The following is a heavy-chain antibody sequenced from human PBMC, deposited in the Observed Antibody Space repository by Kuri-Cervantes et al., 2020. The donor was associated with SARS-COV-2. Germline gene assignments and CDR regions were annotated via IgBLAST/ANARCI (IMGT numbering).Heavy chain of an antibody. V-gene: IGHV3-21*01. CDR1: GFTFSSYS. Sequence: GGSLRLSCAASGFTFSSYSMNWVRQAPGKGLEWVSSISSSSSYIYYADSVKGRFTISRDNAMNSLYLQMNSLRAEDTAVYYCARGGYCSGGSCYSVYYYYYYGMDVWGQGTTVTVSS. D-gene: IGHD2-15*01. J-gene: IGHJ6*02. CDR3: ARGGYCSGGSCYSVYYYYYYGMDV. CDR2: ISSSSSYI.